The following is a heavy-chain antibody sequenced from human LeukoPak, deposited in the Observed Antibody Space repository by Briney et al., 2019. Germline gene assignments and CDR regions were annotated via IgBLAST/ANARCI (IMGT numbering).Heavy chain of an antibody. D-gene: IGHD4-17*01. CDR3: ARAYGDYGRPGY. CDR2: IYYSGST. Sequence: SETLSLTCTVSGGSISSGGYYWSWIRQHPGKGLEWIGYIYYSGSTYYNPSLKSRVTISVDTSKNQFSLKLSSVTAADTAVYYCARAYGDYGRPGYWGQGTLVTVSS. J-gene: IGHJ4*02. CDR1: GGSISSGGYY. V-gene: IGHV4-31*03.